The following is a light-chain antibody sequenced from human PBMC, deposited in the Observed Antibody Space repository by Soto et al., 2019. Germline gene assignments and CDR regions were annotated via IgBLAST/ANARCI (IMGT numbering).Light chain of an antibody. CDR2: AAS. J-gene: IGKJ1*01. V-gene: IGKV1-6*01. CDR1: QGIRID. CDR3: LQDYNSPWT. Sequence: AIQMTQSPSSLSASVGDRVTITCRASQGIRIDLGWYQQKPGKAPKLLIYAASTLQTGVPSRFSGSGSGTDFTLTISSLQPEDFATYYCLQDYNSPWTFGQGTKVDIK.